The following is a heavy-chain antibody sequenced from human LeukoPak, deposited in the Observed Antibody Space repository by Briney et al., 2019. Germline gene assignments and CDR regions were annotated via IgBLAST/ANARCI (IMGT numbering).Heavy chain of an antibody. Sequence: PSQTLSLTCTVSGGSISSGGYYWSWIRQHPGKGLEWIGYIYYSGSTYYNPSLKSRVTISVDTSKNQSSLKLSSVTAADTAVYYCARELKGGVNWFDPWGQGTLVTVSS. CDR2: IYYSGST. J-gene: IGHJ5*02. V-gene: IGHV4-31*03. D-gene: IGHD1-26*01. CDR1: GGSISSGGYY. CDR3: ARELKGGVNWFDP.